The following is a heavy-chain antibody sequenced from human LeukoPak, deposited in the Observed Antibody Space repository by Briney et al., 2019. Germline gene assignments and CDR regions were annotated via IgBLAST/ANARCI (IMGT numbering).Heavy chain of an antibody. D-gene: IGHD3-10*01. CDR1: GFTFSSYA. Sequence: GGSLRLSCAASGFTFSSYAMHSVRQAPGKGLEWVAFIRYDGSNKYYADSVKGRFTISRDNSKNTLYLQMNSLRAEDTAVYYCAKSPVLLWFGELPPLGYMDVWGKGTTVTISS. J-gene: IGHJ6*03. CDR3: AKSPVLLWFGELPPLGYMDV. V-gene: IGHV3-30*02. CDR2: IRYDGSNK.